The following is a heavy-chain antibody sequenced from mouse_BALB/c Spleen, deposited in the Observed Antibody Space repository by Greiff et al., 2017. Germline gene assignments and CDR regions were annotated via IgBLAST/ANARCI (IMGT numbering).Heavy chain of an antibody. CDR1: GFTFSSYA. J-gene: IGHJ4*01. CDR3: ARGPHYGSSFYAMDY. D-gene: IGHD1-1*01. Sequence: EVHLVESGGGLVKPGGSLKLSCAASGFTFSSYAMSWVRQTPEKRLEWVASISSGGSTYYPDSVKGRFTISRDNARNILYLQMSSLRSEDTAMYYCARGPHYGSSFYAMDYWGQGTSVTVSS. CDR2: ISSGGST. V-gene: IGHV5-6-5*01.